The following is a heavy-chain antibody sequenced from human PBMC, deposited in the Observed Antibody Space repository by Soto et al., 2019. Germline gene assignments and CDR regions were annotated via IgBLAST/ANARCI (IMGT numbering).Heavy chain of an antibody. CDR2: ISGSGGST. V-gene: IGHV3-23*01. D-gene: IGHD6-13*01. CDR1: GFTFSSYA. J-gene: IGHJ3*02. CDR3: AKATIAADAFDI. Sequence: GGSPRLSCAASGFTFSSYAMSWVRQAPGKGLEWVSAISGSGGSTYYADSVKGRFTISRDNSKNTLYLQMNSLRAEDTAVYYCAKATIAADAFDIWGQGTMVTVSS.